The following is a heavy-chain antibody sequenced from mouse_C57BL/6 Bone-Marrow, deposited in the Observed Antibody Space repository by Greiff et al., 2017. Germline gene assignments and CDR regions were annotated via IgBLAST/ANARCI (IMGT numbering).Heavy chain of an antibody. V-gene: IGHV1-59*01. CDR1: GYTFTSYW. CDR3: ARTYYDYEGFAY. D-gene: IGHD2-4*01. J-gene: IGHJ3*01. CDR2: IDPSDSYT. Sequence: QVQLQQPGAELVRPGTSVKLSCKASGYTFTSYWMHWVKQRPGQGLEWIGVIDPSDSYTNYNQKFKGKATLTVDTSSSTAYMQLISLTSEDSAVYYCARTYYDYEGFAYWGQGTLVTVSA.